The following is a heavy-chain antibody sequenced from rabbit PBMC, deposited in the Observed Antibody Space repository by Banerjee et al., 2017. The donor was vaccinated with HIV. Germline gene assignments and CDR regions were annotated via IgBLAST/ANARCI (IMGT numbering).Heavy chain of an antibody. CDR2: IYAGGSGTT. V-gene: IGHV1S40*01. Sequence: QSLEESGGDLVKPGASLTLTCTASGFSFSSSYWICWVRQARGKGLELIACIYAGGSGTTYYASWVNGRFTISRSTSLNTVDLQMTSLTAADTATYFCVRDLYPGRSGDFSLWGPGTLVTVS. D-gene: IGHD1-1*01. CDR3: VRDLYPGRSGDFSL. J-gene: IGHJ4*01. CDR1: GFSFSSSYW.